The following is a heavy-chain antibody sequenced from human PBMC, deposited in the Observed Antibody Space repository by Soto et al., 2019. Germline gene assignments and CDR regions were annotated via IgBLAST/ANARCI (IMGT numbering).Heavy chain of an antibody. D-gene: IGHD6-19*01. CDR1: GGSISSYY. J-gene: IGHJ6*02. CDR3: ARILYSSGWPLGMDV. V-gene: IGHV4-59*01. Sequence: SETLSLTCTVSGGSISSYYWSWIRQPPGKGLEWIGYIYYSGSTNYNPSLKSRVTISVDTSKNQFSLKLSSVTAADTAVYYCARILYSSGWPLGMDVWGQGTTVTVYS. CDR2: IYYSGST.